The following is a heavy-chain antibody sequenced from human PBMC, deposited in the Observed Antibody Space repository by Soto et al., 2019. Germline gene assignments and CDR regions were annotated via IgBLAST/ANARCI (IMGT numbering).Heavy chain of an antibody. CDR2: IYYSGST. J-gene: IGHJ4*02. Sequence: PSETLSLTCTVSGGSISSGDYYWSWIRQPPGKGLEWIGYIYYSGSTYYNPSLKSRVTISVDTSKNQFSLKLSSVTAADTVVYYCARVASYHFWSGYSTAGGYFDYWGQGTLVTVSS. CDR1: GGSISSGDYY. D-gene: IGHD3-3*01. V-gene: IGHV4-30-4*01. CDR3: ARVASYHFWSGYSTAGGYFDY.